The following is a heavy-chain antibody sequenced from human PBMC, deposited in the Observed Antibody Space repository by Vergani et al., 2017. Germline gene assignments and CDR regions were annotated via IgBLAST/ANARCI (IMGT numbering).Heavy chain of an antibody. CDR3: AREASDVWSGYYMGNGFDP. D-gene: IGHD3-3*01. CDR1: GGSISSYY. V-gene: IGHV4-4*07. J-gene: IGHJ5*02. CDR2: IYTSGST. Sequence: QVQLQQSGPGLVKSSETLSLTCTVSGGSISSYYWSWIRQPAGKGLEWIGRIYTSGSTNYNPSLKSRVTMSVDTSKNQFSLKLSSVTAADTAVYYCAREASDVWSGYYMGNGFDPWGQGTLVTVSS.